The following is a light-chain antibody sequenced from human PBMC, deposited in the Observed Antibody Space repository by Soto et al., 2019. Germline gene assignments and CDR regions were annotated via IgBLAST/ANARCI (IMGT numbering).Light chain of an antibody. V-gene: IGLV2-14*01. CDR3: ASLTSSRTSVI. CDR1: SSDVGGYKY. CDR2: EVS. J-gene: IGLJ2*01. Sequence: QSALTQPASVSGSPGQSITISCTGTSSDVGGYKYVSWYQQHPDKAPKLIIFEVSNRPSGISSRFSGSKSGNTASLTISGLPAEDEADYYCASLTSSRTSVIFGRGTKLTVL.